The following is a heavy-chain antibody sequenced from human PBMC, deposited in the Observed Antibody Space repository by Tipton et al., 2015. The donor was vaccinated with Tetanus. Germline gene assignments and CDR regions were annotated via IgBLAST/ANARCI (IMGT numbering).Heavy chain of an antibody. J-gene: IGHJ4*02. V-gene: IGHV1-2*06. D-gene: IGHD1-26*01. CDR1: GYTFTGYY. CDR3: VRDLQSFYHGDF. Sequence: QSGAEVKRPGASVKVSCKASGYTFTGYYMHWVRQAPGQGLEWMGRINPNSGDTNYVQKFQGRVTLTPDTSITTAYMELHRLTSDDTAVYYCVRDLQSFYHGDFWGQGTLVTVSS. CDR2: INPNSGDT.